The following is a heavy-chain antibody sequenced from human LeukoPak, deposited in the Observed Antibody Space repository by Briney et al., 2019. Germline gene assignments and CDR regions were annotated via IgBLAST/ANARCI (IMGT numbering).Heavy chain of an antibody. D-gene: IGHD4-17*01. CDR1: GFTFSSYG. Sequence: GGSLRLSCAASGFTFSSYGVHWVRQAPGKGLEWVAIISYDASYKHYSDSVKGRFAISRDNSKNTVYLQLNSLLPEDTAVYYCAREPAFGDLDYWGQGALVTVSS. CDR3: AREPAFGDLDY. V-gene: IGHV3-30*09. CDR2: ISYDASYK. J-gene: IGHJ4*02.